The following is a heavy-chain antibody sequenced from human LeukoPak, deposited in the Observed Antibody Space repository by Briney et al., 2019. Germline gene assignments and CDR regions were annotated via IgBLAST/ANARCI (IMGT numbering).Heavy chain of an antibody. CDR1: GFTFSDYY. D-gene: IGHD5-24*01. Sequence: GGSLRPSCEGSGFTFSDYYMSWVRQAPGRGLEWLSCISSDSDDIFYADSVKGRFTISRDNAKNSLYLQMNSLRADNTAVYYCARGLQFNDAFDIWGQGTMVTVSS. CDR3: ARGLQFNDAFDI. CDR2: ISSDSDDI. V-gene: IGHV3-11*06. J-gene: IGHJ3*02.